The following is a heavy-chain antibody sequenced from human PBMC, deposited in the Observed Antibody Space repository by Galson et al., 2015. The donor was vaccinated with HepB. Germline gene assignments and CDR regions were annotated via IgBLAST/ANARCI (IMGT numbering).Heavy chain of an antibody. CDR1: GFTFSSYA. V-gene: IGHV3-23*01. CDR3: AADGGWDSSGYYVADAFDI. CDR2: ISGSGGST. J-gene: IGHJ3*02. D-gene: IGHD3-22*01. Sequence: SLRLSCAASGFTFSSYAMSWVRQAPGKGLEWVSAISGSGGSTYYADSVKGRFTISRDNSKNTLYLQMNSLRAEDTAVYYCAADGGWDSSGYYVADAFDIWGQGTMVTVSS.